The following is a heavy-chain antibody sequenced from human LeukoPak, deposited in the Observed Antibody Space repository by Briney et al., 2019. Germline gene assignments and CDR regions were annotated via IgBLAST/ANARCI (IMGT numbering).Heavy chain of an antibody. CDR3: ARLYSSSQYYYYGMDV. J-gene: IGHJ6*02. CDR1: GGSFSGDY. Sequence: SETLSLTCAVYGGSFSGDYWSWIRQPPGKGLEWIGEINHSGSTNYNPSLKSRVTISVDTSKNQFSLKLSSVTAADTAVYYCARLYSSSQYYYYGMDVWGQGTTVTVSS. CDR2: INHSGST. D-gene: IGHD6-13*01. V-gene: IGHV4-34*01.